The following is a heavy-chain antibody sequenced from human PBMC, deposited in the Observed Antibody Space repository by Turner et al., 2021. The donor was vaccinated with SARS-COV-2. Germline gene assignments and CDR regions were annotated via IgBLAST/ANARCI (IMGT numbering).Heavy chain of an antibody. D-gene: IGHD2-21*01. J-gene: IGHJ4*02. CDR1: GFTFSNAW. Sequence: EVQLVESGGGLVKPEASLRISCAASGFTFSNAWLSWVRQAPGKGLEGVGRIKTKTDGGTTYYAAPVKGSFTISREDSKSTLYRQMNSLKTEDTAVYYLTTYSDPDYWGQGTWVTVSS. V-gene: IGHV3-15*01. CDR2: IKTKTDGGTT. CDR3: TTYSDPDY.